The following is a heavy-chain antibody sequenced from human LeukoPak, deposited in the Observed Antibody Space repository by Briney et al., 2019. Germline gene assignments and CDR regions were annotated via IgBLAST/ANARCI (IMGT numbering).Heavy chain of an antibody. V-gene: IGHV4-39*07. CDR1: GGSISSYY. Sequence: SETLSLTCTVSGGSISSYYWGWIRQPPGKGLEWIGSIYYSGSTYYNPSLKSRVTISVDTSKNQFSLKLSSVTAADTAVYYCARVMVRGVIMGPPRDYGMDVWGQGTTVTVSS. CDR2: IYYSGST. D-gene: IGHD3-10*01. CDR3: ARVMVRGVIMGPPRDYGMDV. J-gene: IGHJ6*02.